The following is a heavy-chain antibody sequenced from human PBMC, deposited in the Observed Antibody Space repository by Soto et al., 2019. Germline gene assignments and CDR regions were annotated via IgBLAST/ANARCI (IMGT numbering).Heavy chain of an antibody. D-gene: IGHD3-10*01. CDR3: ARDGAGEDPDY. Sequence: QVQLQESGPGPVKPSETLSLTCTVSGGSVSSGSYYWSWIRQPPGKGLEWIGYIYYSGSTNYNPSLKSRVTISVDTSKNQFSLKLSSVTAADTAVYYCARDGAGEDPDYWGQGTLVTVSS. V-gene: IGHV4-61*01. J-gene: IGHJ4*02. CDR1: GGSVSSGSYY. CDR2: IYYSGST.